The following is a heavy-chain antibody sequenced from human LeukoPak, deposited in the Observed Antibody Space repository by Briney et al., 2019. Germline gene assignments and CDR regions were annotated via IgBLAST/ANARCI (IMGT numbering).Heavy chain of an antibody. CDR1: GGSISSSSYY. J-gene: IGHJ4*02. D-gene: IGHD6-6*01. CDR2: IYYSGST. Sequence: SETLSLTCTVSGGSISSSSYYWGWIRRPPGKGLEWNGSIYYSGSTYNNTSLKSRVTISVDTSKNQFSLKLSSVTAADTAVYYCAGEVAARPYIDYWGQGTLVTVSS. CDR3: AGEVAARPYIDY. V-gene: IGHV4-39*07.